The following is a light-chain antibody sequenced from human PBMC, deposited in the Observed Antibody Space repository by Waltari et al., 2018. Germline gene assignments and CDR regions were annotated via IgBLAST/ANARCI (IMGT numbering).Light chain of an antibody. V-gene: IGKV3-15*01. CDR3: QQSNNWPYT. Sequence: EIEMTQSPATLSVSPGERATVPCRASQSVCNTLAWYQQKPGQAPRLLFYDASTRATGIPVRFSGSGSGTEFTLTINSLQSEDFAVYYCQQSNNWPYTFGQGTKLEIK. CDR1: QSVCNT. CDR2: DAS. J-gene: IGKJ2*01.